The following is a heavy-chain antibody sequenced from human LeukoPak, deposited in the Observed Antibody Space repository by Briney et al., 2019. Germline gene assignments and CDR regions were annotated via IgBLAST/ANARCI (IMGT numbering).Heavy chain of an antibody. CDR1: GGSISSGGYS. Sequence: SETLSLTCAVSGGSISSGGYSWSWIRQPPGKGLEWIGYIYHSGSTYYNPSLKSRVTISVDRSKNQFSLKLSSVTAADTAVYYCARGPWLRYFDWRTGPYYYGMDVWGQGTTVTVSS. CDR2: IYHSGST. D-gene: IGHD3-9*01. V-gene: IGHV4-30-2*01. CDR3: ARGPWLRYFDWRTGPYYYGMDV. J-gene: IGHJ6*02.